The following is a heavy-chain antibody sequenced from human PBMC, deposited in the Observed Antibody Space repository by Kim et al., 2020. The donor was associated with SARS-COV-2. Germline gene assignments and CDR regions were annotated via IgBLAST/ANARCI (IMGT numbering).Heavy chain of an antibody. CDR1: GFTFSSYA. CDR3: AKDLSSDYGDYYRPYYYYYYGMDV. Sequence: GGSLRLSCAASGFTFSSYAMSWVRQAPGKGLEWVSAISGSGGSTYYADSVKGRFTISRDNSKNTLYLQMNSLRAEDTAVYYCAKDLSSDYGDYYRPYYYYYYGMDVWGQGTTVTVSS. J-gene: IGHJ6*02. V-gene: IGHV3-23*01. CDR2: ISGSGGST. D-gene: IGHD4-17*01.